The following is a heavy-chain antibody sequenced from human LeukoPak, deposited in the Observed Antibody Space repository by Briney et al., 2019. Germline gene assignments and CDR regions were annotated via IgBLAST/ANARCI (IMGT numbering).Heavy chain of an antibody. CDR3: ARAHKYSYYYYYMDV. V-gene: IGHV4-59*01. CDR2: IYYSGST. D-gene: IGHD2-15*01. Sequence: SETLSLTCTVSGGSISSYYWSWIRQPPGKGLEWIGYIYYSGSTNYNPSLKSRVTISVDTSKNQFSLKLSSVTAADTAVYYCARAHKYSYYYYYMDVWGKGTTVTISS. CDR1: GGSISSYY. J-gene: IGHJ6*03.